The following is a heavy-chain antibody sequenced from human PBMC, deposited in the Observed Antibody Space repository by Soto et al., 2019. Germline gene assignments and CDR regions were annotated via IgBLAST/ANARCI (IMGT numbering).Heavy chain of an antibody. CDR1: GFTFSSYS. D-gene: IGHD3-10*01. J-gene: IGHJ5*01. V-gene: IGHV3-48*01. CDR2: ISSSSITI. Sequence: PGGSLRLSCAASGFTFSSYSMNWVRQAPGKGLEWVSYISSSSITIYYADSVKGRFTISRDNAENTLFLQMNSLRAEDTAVYYFFNARSGSYFLSASLRHATLVTV. CDR3: FNARSGSYFLSAS.